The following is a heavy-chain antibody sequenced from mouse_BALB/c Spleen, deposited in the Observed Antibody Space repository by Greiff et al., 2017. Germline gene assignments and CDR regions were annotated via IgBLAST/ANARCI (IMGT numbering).Heavy chain of an antibody. J-gene: IGHJ3*01. CDR3: ARWDEEFAY. CDR1: GFNIKDTY. Sequence: EVKLMESGAELVKPGASVKLSCTASGFNIKDTYMHWVKQRPEQGLEWIGRIDPANGNTKYDPKFQGKATITADTSSNTAYLQLSSLTSEDTAVYYCARWDEEFAYWGQGTLVTVSA. D-gene: IGHD4-1*01. CDR2: IDPANGNT. V-gene: IGHV14-3*02.